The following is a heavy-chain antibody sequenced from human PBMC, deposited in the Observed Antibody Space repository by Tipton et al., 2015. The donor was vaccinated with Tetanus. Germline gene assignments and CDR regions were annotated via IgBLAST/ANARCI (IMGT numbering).Heavy chain of an antibody. CDR1: GFTFGSYP. D-gene: IGHD1/OR15-1a*01. CDR3: TSGNTFDY. Sequence: SLRLSCAASGFTFGSYPMTWVRQAPGKGPEWVSSISSRNTYIYYADSVKGRFTISRDNAKSSLFLQMDSLRAEDTALYYCTSGNTFDYWGQGTLVTVSS. J-gene: IGHJ4*02. V-gene: IGHV3-21*01. CDR2: ISSRNTYI.